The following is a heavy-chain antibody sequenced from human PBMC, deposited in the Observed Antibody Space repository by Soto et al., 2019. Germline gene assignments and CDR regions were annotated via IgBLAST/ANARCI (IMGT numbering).Heavy chain of an antibody. CDR1: ELSVSPNVIV. Sequence: TTKSPTEIFTLSELSVSPNVIVMKWIHPPPGKALEWLARIDWDDDKYYSTSLKTRLTISKDTSKNQVVLTMTNMDPVDTATYYCARDFDLTYNWFAPWGQGTLVTVSS. J-gene: IGHJ5*02. D-gene: IGHD3-9*01. CDR3: ARDFDLTYNWFAP. CDR2: IDWDDDK. V-gene: IGHV2-70*11.